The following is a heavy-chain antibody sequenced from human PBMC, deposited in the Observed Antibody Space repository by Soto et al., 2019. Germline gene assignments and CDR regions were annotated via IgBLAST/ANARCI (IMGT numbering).Heavy chain of an antibody. CDR3: ATGGIYYET. CDR1: GFAFRHNY. Sequence: GGALRLSCTVSGFAFRHNYLTWIRQAPGKGLEWLSYINTGGSPAYYADSVKGRFTISTDIAKKSLYLQMDSLRADDTGVYYCATGGIYYETWGQGTLVTVSS. V-gene: IGHV3-11*01. D-gene: IGHD1-26*01. J-gene: IGHJ5*02. CDR2: INTGGSPA.